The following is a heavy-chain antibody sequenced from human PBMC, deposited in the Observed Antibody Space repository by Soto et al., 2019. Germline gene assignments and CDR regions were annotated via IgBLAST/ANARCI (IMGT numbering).Heavy chain of an antibody. J-gene: IGHJ6*03. D-gene: IGHD4-17*01. CDR2: ISSSGSTI. CDR3: ARALEDYGDYEGTSRYMDV. Sequence: QVQLVASGGGLVKPGGSLRLSCAASGFTFSDYYMSWIRQAPGKGLEWVSYISSSGSTIYYADSVKGRFTISRDNAKHSLYLQMNSLRAEDTAVYYCARALEDYGDYEGTSRYMDVWGKGTTVTVSS. V-gene: IGHV3-11*01. CDR1: GFTFSDYY.